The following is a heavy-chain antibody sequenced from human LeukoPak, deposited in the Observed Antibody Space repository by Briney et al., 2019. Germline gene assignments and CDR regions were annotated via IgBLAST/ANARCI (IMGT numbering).Heavy chain of an antibody. Sequence: GGCLRVSCVGTGFSFSTSWMNWGRQGLGGGLEWVANIKEDGSQIYYVDSVKGRFTISRDNAKNSVYLQMNSLRAEDTAVYYCAGSSGWLFDYWGQGTLVAVSS. D-gene: IGHD6-19*01. CDR1: GFSFSTSW. J-gene: IGHJ4*02. CDR2: IKEDGSQI. V-gene: IGHV3-7*01. CDR3: AGSSGWLFDY.